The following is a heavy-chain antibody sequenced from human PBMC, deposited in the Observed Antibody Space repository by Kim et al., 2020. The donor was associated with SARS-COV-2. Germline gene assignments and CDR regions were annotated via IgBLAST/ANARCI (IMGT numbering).Heavy chain of an antibody. Sequence: GGSLRLSCAASGFTFSSYSMNWVRQAPGKGLEWVSSISSSSSYIYYADSVKGRFTISRDNAKNSLYLQMNGLRAEDTAVYYCARVGAGYCSGGSCYTGYYFDYWGQGTLVTVSS. D-gene: IGHD2-15*01. CDR1: GFTFSSYS. J-gene: IGHJ4*02. CDR2: ISSSSSYI. CDR3: ARVGAGYCSGGSCYTGYYFDY. V-gene: IGHV3-21*01.